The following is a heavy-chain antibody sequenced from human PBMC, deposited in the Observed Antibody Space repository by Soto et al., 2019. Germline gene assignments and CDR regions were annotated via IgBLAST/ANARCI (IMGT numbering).Heavy chain of an antibody. CDR1: GFTFDDYA. CDR3: SVDTYFYDSGLYFDL. V-gene: IGHV3-9*01. D-gene: IGHD3-22*01. CDR2: ISWNSGSI. Sequence: EVQLVESGGGLVQPGRSLRLSCAASGFTFDDYAMHWVRQAPGKGLEWVSGISWNSGSIGYADSVKGRFTISRDNAKNALYLQMNSLRAEDTALYYCSVDTYFYDSGLYFDLWGRGTLVTVSS. J-gene: IGHJ2*01.